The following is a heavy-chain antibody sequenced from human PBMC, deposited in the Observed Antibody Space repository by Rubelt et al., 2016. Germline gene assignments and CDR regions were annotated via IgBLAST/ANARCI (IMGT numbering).Heavy chain of an antibody. CDR1: GDSFSRSTSS. D-gene: IGHD3-10*01. Sequence: QLQLQESGPGLVKPSETLALTCTVSGDSFSRSTSSWGWIRQPPGKGLEWIATVSSTGTTYYNPSLQSRVTISLDPSQNLGCLELGSGPAADTAVNYSASEWSGAEAAFDYWGQGTLVTVSS. CDR3: ASEWSGAEAAFDY. V-gene: IGHV4-39*01. CDR2: VSSTGTT. J-gene: IGHJ4*02.